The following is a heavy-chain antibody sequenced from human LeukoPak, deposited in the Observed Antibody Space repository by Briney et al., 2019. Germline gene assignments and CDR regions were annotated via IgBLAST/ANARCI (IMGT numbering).Heavy chain of an antibody. CDR1: GYAFISYD. CDR2: MNPNSGNT. V-gene: IGHV1-8*01. J-gene: IGHJ4*02. Sequence: ASVKVSYKASGYAFISYDINWVRQATGQGLEWMGWMNPNSGNTGYAQKFQGRVTMTRNTSISTAYMELSSLRSEDTAVYYCARGPNLVSFDYWGQGTLVTVSS. CDR3: ARGPNLVSFDY.